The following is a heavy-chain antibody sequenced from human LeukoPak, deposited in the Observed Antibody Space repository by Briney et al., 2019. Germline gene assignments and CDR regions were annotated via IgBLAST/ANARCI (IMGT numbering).Heavy chain of an antibody. CDR1: GYTFTNYY. CDR2: INPSGDST. CDR3: ARDGGLRLGELPHDY. V-gene: IGHV1-46*01. J-gene: IGHJ4*02. D-gene: IGHD3-16*01. Sequence: GASVKVSCKASGYTFTNYYMYWVRQAPGQGLEWMGIINPSGDSTHYAQKFQGRVTMTRDMSTSTVYMELSSLRSEDTAVYYCARDGGLRLGELPHDYWGQGTLVTVSS.